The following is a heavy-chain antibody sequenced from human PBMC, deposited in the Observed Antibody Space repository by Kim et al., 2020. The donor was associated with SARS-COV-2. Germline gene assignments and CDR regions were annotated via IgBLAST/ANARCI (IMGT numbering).Heavy chain of an antibody. Sequence: GGSLRLSCAASGFTFSDYYMSWIRQAPGKGLDWVSFISRSDTTIYYADSVKGRFTISRDNTKNSLYLQMNSLRAEDTAVYYCARSRSWAPFDYWGQGTLVTVSS. CDR1: GFTFSDYY. D-gene: IGHD2-15*01. CDR2: ISRSDTTI. J-gene: IGHJ4*02. CDR3: ARSRSWAPFDY. V-gene: IGHV3-11*01.